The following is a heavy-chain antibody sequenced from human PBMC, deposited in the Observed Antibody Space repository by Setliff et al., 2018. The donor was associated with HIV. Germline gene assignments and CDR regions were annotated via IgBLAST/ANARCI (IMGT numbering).Heavy chain of an antibody. CDR1: GGSLSGCY. D-gene: IGHD3-3*01. J-gene: IGHJ6*03. Sequence: PSETLSLTCAVYGGSLSGCYWSWIRQAPGKGLEWIGEINHRGRTRYNPSLKSRVTISVDTSKNQFSLKLNSVTAADTAFYYCARGFSGDYVFTGYMGVWGKGTTVTVSS. CDR3: ARGFSGDYVFTGYMGV. CDR2: INHRGRT. V-gene: IGHV4-34*01.